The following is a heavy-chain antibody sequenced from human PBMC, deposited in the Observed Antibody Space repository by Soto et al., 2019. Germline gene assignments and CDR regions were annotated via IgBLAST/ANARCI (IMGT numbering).Heavy chain of an antibody. Sequence: GGSLRLSCAASGFTFSTNWMSWVRQAPGKGLEWVANINQDGSGKYYVDSVKGRFTISRDNAKNSLYLQMSSLRVEDTAVYYCARGPLWGQGTLVTVSS. CDR1: GFTFSTNW. CDR3: ARGPL. CDR2: INQDGSGK. V-gene: IGHV3-7*01. J-gene: IGHJ4*02.